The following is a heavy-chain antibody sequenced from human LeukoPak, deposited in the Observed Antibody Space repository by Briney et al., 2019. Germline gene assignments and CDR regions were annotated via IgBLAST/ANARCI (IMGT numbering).Heavy chain of an antibody. V-gene: IGHV4-34*01. CDR1: GGSFSGYY. Sequence: PSETLSLTCAVYGGSFSGYYWSWIRQPPGKGLEWIGEINHSGSTNYNPSLKSRVTISVDTSKNQFSLKLSSVTAADTAVYYCARRKSLHYYGSGTDYWGQGTLVTVSS. CDR3: ARRKSLHYYGSGTDY. CDR2: INHSGST. D-gene: IGHD3-10*01. J-gene: IGHJ4*02.